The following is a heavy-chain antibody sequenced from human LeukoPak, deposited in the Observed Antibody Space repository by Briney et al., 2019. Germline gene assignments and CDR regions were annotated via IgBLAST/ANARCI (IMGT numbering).Heavy chain of an antibody. CDR3: ARPSYDSSGYEDAFDI. CDR1: GYSISSGYY. Sequence: SSETLSLTCDVSGYSISSGYYWGWIRQPPGKGLEWIGSIYHSGSTYYNPSLKSRVTISVDTSKNQFSLKLSSVTAADTAVYYCARPSYDSSGYEDAFDIWGQGTMVTVSS. J-gene: IGHJ3*02. CDR2: IYHSGST. D-gene: IGHD3-22*01. V-gene: IGHV4-38-2*01.